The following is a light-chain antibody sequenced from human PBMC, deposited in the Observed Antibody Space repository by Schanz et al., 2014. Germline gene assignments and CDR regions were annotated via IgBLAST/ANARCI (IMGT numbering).Light chain of an antibody. CDR3: QQYNNWPPLFT. Sequence: EVVLTQSPGTLSLSPGQRATLSCRASQTVSSSYLAWYQQKPGQAPRLLIYGASSRATGIPARFSASGSGTEFTLTISSLQSEDFAVYYCQQYNNWPPLFTFGPGTKVDIK. CDR2: GAS. V-gene: IGKV3D-15*01. CDR1: QTVSSSY. J-gene: IGKJ3*01.